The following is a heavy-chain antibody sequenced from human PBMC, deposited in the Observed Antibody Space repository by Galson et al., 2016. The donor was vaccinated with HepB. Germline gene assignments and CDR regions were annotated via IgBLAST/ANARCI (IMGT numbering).Heavy chain of an antibody. CDR1: GYTFTNYG. J-gene: IGHJ4*02. D-gene: IGHD7-27*01. V-gene: IGHV1-18*01. Sequence: SVKVSCKASGYTFTNYGITWVRQAPGQGLEWMGWISPYNGDTNFAQKFQGRATMTTDTPTSTVYMELRSLRYDNKAVYFCARVGPLGSYDYWGQGTLVTVSS. CDR2: ISPYNGDT. CDR3: ARVGPLGSYDY.